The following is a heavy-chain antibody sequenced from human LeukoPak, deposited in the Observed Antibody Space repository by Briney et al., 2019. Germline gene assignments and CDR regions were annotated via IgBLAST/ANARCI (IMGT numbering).Heavy chain of an antibody. D-gene: IGHD5-12*01. J-gene: IGHJ4*02. CDR2: IYYSGSS. V-gene: IGHV4-59*01. CDR1: GGSMSGYY. CDR3: ARAPRYSGYDYLDY. Sequence: PSETLSLTCTVSGGSMSGYYWSWIRQPPGKGLEWIGYIYYSGSSNHNPSLKSRVTLSVDTSKSQFSLKLSSVTAADTAVYYCARAPRYSGYDYLDYWGQGTLVTVSS.